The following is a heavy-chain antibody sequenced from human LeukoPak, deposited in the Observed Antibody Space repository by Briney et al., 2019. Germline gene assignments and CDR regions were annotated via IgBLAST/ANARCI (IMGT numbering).Heavy chain of an antibody. J-gene: IGHJ5*02. CDR2: IHSGNSET. CDR3: ARHLNYHDSTGYYYADS. CDR1: GYSFTNYW. Sequence: GESLKISCKGSGYSFTNYWIAWVRQMPGKGLEWMGVIHSGNSETSYRPSFQGQVTILVDKSISTAFLQWSSLQASDSAMYYCARHLNYHDSTGYYYADSWGQGTLVTVSS. V-gene: IGHV5-51*01. D-gene: IGHD3-22*01.